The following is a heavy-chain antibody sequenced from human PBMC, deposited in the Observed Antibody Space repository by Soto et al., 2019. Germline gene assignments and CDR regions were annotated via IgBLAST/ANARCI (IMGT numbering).Heavy chain of an antibody. Sequence: SETLSLTCTVSCVSVSSGSYYCSWIRPPPGKGLEWIGYIYYSGSTNYNPSLKSRVTISVDTSKNQFSLKLSSVTAADTAVYYCARHYPAAGTLWFDPWGQGTLVTVSS. J-gene: IGHJ5*02. V-gene: IGHV4-61*01. CDR2: IYYSGST. D-gene: IGHD6-13*01. CDR3: ARHYPAAGTLWFDP. CDR1: CVSVSSGSYY.